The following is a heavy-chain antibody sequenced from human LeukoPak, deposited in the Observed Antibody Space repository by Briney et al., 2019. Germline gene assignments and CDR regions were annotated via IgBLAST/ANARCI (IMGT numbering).Heavy chain of an antibody. CDR2: IYYSGST. CDR1: SGSISDYY. Sequence: PSETLSLTSTVSSGSISDYYWSWIRQPPGKGLEWIGYIYYSGSTNYNPSLKSRVTILVDMSKNQFSLKMSSVTAADTAVYYCARELKVGNTGYYFDYWGQGTLVTVSS. CDR3: ARELKVGNTGYYFDY. D-gene: IGHD2/OR15-2a*01. V-gene: IGHV4-59*01. J-gene: IGHJ4*02.